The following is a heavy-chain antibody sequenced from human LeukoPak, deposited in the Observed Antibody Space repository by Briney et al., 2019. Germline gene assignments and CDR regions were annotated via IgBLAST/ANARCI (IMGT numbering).Heavy chain of an antibody. CDR1: GGSISPLY. V-gene: IGHV4-59*11. Sequence: SETLSLTCTVSGGSISPLYWGWIRQPPGKGLEFIGDIYYSGTTNYNPSLRSRVTLSVDTSKNQFSLKLSSVTAADTAVYYCARGGVAAKYYFDYWGPGTLVTVSS. D-gene: IGHD3-10*01. CDR2: IYYSGTT. CDR3: ARGGVAAKYYFDY. J-gene: IGHJ4*02.